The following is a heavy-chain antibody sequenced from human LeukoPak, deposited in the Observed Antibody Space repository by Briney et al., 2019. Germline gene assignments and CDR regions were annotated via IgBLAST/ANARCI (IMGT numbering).Heavy chain of an antibody. J-gene: IGHJ4*02. D-gene: IGHD4-11*01. CDR1: GFTFSSYS. CDR3: ARRGSNWSFDY. Sequence: GGSLRLSCAASGFTFSSYSMHWVRQAPGKGLEWVSYVSSSSSNIYYADSVKGRFTISRDNAKNSLYLQMNSLRAEDTAVYYCARRGSNWSFDYWGQGTLVTVSS. CDR2: VSSSSSNI. V-gene: IGHV3-48*04.